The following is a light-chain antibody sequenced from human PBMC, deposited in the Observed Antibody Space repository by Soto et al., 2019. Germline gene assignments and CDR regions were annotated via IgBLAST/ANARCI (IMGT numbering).Light chain of an antibody. J-gene: IGKJ1*01. CDR1: QSVRSNY. CDR2: DAS. CDR3: QQYGSSGT. Sequence: ENGLTQSPGTLSLSPGERATLSCRASQSVRSNYLAWYQQKPGQAPRLLIYDASGRATGVPDRLSGSGSGSEFTLIISRMEPEDFAVYYCQQYGSSGTFGHGTKVDIK. V-gene: IGKV3-20*01.